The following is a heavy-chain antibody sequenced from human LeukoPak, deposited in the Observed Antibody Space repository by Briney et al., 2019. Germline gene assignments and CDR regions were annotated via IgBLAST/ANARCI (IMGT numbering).Heavy chain of an antibody. CDR1: GYSFTSYW. J-gene: IGHJ4*02. V-gene: IGHV5-51*01. CDR2: IYPGDSDT. CDR3: ARRGYSDYGGDYYFDY. Sequence: GESLKISCKGSGYSFTSYWIGWVRQMPGKGLEWMGIIYPGDSDTRYSPSFQGQVTISADKSISTAYLQWSSLKASDTAMYYCARRGYSDYGGDYYFDYWGQGTLVTVSS. D-gene: IGHD5-12*01.